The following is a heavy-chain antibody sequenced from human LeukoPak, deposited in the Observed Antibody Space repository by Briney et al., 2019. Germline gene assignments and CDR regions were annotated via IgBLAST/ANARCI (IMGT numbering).Heavy chain of an antibody. CDR1: GFTFSNYA. Sequence: GGSLRLSCAASGFTFSNYAMSWVRQAPGKGLEWVSGISGSGGDTYYADSVKGRFTISRDNSKNTLFLQMNSLRVEEMAVYYCAKEVHPYDSGTYYFDYWGRGTLATVSS. CDR2: ISGSGGDT. CDR3: AKEVHPYDSGTYYFDY. V-gene: IGHV3-23*01. D-gene: IGHD3-10*01. J-gene: IGHJ4*02.